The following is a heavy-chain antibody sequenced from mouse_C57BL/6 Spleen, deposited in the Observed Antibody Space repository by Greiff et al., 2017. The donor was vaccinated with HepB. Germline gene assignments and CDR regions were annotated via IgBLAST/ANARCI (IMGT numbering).Heavy chain of an antibody. CDR3: ARSNYGNWYFDV. CDR1: GYTFTSYW. CDR2: IYPGSGST. Sequence: QVQLQQPGAELVKPGASVKMSCKASGYTFTSYWITWVKQRPGQGLEWIGDIYPGSGSTNYNEKFKSKATLTVDTSSSTAYMQLSSLTSEDSAVYYCARSNYGNWYFDVWGTGTTVTVSS. J-gene: IGHJ1*03. D-gene: IGHD2-1*01. V-gene: IGHV1-55*01.